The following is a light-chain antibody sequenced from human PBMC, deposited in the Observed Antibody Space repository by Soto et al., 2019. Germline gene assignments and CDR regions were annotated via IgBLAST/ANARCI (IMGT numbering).Light chain of an antibody. CDR2: GAP. CDR3: QQFGDSPPAFT. CDR1: RSVSSRY. J-gene: IGKJ2*01. V-gene: IGKV3-20*01. Sequence: ESLLTQSPGTLSLSPGDRATLSCRASRSVSSRYITWYQQKPGQAPRLLIYGAPIRDTGIPDRFSGSGSGTDFTLTISRLEAEDFAVYYCQQFGDSPPAFTFGQGTKLEI.